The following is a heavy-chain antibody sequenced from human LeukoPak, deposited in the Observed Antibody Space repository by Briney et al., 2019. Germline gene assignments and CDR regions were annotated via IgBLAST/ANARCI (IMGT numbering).Heavy chain of an antibody. CDR2: VYYSGSA. Sequence: SETLSLTCTVSGGSISSSSYYWSWIRQPPGKGLEWIGYVYYSGSANYNPSLKSRVTISVDTSKNQFSLKLSSVTAADTAVYYCARHEKLGQFDYWGQGTLVTVSS. D-gene: IGHD3-10*01. J-gene: IGHJ4*02. V-gene: IGHV4-61*05. CDR3: ARHEKLGQFDY. CDR1: GGSISSSSYY.